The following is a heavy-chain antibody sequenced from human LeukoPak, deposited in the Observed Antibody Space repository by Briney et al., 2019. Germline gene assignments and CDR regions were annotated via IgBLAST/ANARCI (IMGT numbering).Heavy chain of an antibody. J-gene: IGHJ4*02. CDR1: GFSVRNFW. Sequence: TGGSLRLSCVASGFSVRNFWMNWVRQAPGKGLEWVASINPDGNENFYVDSVKGRFVISRDNSKNTLYLQMNSLRAEDTAVYYCAKSGNRLFDYWGQGTLVTVSS. D-gene: IGHD3-10*01. CDR2: INPDGNEN. CDR3: AKSGNRLFDY. V-gene: IGHV3-7*01.